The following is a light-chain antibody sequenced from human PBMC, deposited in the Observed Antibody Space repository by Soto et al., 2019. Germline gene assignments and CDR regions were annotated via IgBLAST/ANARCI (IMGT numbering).Light chain of an antibody. CDR1: QSVSSSS. J-gene: IGKJ1*01. Sequence: EVVLTQSPGTLSLSPGERATLSCRASQSVSSSSLAWYQRKPGQAPRLLIYGASSRATGIPDRFSGSGSGTDLTLTINRLSPEDFAVYYCQQFGSSSWTFGQGTKVEIK. V-gene: IGKV3-20*01. CDR3: QQFGSSSWT. CDR2: GAS.